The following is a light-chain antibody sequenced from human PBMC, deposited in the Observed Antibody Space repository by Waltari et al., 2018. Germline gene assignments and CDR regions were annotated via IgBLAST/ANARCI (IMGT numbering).Light chain of an antibody. CDR1: QSISSW. Sequence: IQMNQSPSTLSASVGDRVTITCRASQSISSWLAWYQQKPGKAPKLLMYEASSLESGVPSRFSGSGSGTEFTLTISSLQPDDFATYYCQHYNSYPWTFGQGTKVDIK. J-gene: IGKJ1*01. CDR2: EAS. CDR3: QHYNSYPWT. V-gene: IGKV1-5*03.